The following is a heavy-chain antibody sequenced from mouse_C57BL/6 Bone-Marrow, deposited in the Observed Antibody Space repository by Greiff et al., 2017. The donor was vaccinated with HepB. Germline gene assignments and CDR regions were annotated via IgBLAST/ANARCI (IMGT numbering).Heavy chain of an antibody. D-gene: IGHD2-4*01. V-gene: IGHV1-81*01. CDR3: ARRGLRRGGD. Sequence: VKVVESGAELARPGASVKLSCKASGYTFTSYGISWVKQRTGQGLEWIGEIYPRSGNTYYNEKFKGKATLTADKSSGTAYMELRSLTSEDSAVYLCARRGLRRGGDWGQGTTLTGSS. CDR1: GYTFTSYG. CDR2: IYPRSGNT. J-gene: IGHJ2*01.